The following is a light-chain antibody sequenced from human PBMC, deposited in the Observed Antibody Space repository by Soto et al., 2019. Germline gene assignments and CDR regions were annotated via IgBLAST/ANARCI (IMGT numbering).Light chain of an antibody. J-gene: IGLJ1*01. CDR3: QSYDSSLSAYNYV. CDR2: GNS. V-gene: IGLV1-40*01. CDR1: SSNIGAGYD. Sequence: QSVLTQPPSVSGAPGPRVTISCTGSSSNIGAGYDVHWYQQLPGTAPKPLIYGNSNRPSGVPDRFSGSKSGTSASLAITGLQAEDEADYYCQSYDSSLSAYNYVFGTGTNVTVL.